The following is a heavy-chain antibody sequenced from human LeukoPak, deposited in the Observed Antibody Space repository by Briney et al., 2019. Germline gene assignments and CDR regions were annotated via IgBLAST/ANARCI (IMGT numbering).Heavy chain of an antibody. Sequence: PGGSLRLSCAASGFKFSSYSMKWVRQAPGKGLEWVSFISSSSSYIYYADSVKGRFTISRDNAKNSLYLQMNSLRAEDTAVYYCARAGVGATSFDYWGQGTLVTVSS. CDR1: GFKFSSYS. CDR3: ARAGVGATSFDY. CDR2: ISSSSSYI. V-gene: IGHV3-21*01. J-gene: IGHJ4*02. D-gene: IGHD1-26*01.